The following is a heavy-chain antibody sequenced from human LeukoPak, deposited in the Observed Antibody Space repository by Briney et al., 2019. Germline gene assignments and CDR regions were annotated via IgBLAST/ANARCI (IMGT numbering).Heavy chain of an antibody. CDR1: GFTFSSYA. J-gene: IGHJ4*02. D-gene: IGHD3-10*01. CDR3: AKDRRGNYYFDY. Sequence: GGSLRLSCAASGFTFSSYAMSWVRQAPGKGLEWVSAISGSGGSAYYADSVKGRFTISRDNSKNTLYLQMNSLRAEDTAVYYCAKDRRGNYYFDYWGQGTLVTVSS. V-gene: IGHV3-23*01. CDR2: ISGSGGSA.